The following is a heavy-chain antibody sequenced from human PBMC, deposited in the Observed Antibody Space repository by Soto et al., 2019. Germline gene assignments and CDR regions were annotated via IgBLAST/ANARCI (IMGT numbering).Heavy chain of an antibody. CDR3: ARLRYSSSLDMDV. J-gene: IGHJ6*03. CDR1: GGSISSSSYY. Sequence: QLQLQESGPGLVKPSETLSLTCTVSGGSISSSSYYWGWIRQPPGKGLEWIGSIYYSGSTYYKPSLKSRVTISVDTSKNQFSLKRSSVTAADTAVYYCARLRYSSSLDMDVWGKGTTVTVSS. V-gene: IGHV4-39*01. D-gene: IGHD6-13*01. CDR2: IYYSGST.